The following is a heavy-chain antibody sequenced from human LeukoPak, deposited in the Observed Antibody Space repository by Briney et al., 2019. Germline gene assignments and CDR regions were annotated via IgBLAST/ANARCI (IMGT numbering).Heavy chain of an antibody. CDR2: IKQDGNEK. Sequence: GGSLRLSCAASGFTFSSYWMSWVRQAPGKGLEWVANIKQDGNEKYYVDSVKGRFTISRDNAKSSLCLQMNSLRAEDTAVYYCARANGYLDYWGQGTLVTVSS. J-gene: IGHJ4*02. CDR3: ARANGYLDY. CDR1: GFTFSSYW. D-gene: IGHD2-8*01. V-gene: IGHV3-7*03.